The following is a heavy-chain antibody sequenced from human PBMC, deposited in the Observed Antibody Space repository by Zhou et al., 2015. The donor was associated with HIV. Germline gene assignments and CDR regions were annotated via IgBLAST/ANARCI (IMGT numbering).Heavy chain of an antibody. Sequence: EVQLVESGGGLVQPGGSLRLSCAASGFTVSDFYVDWVRQAPGKGLEWVGRSRDKSKAYTTEYAASVKGRVTISRDESKNSVYLQMNSLKIEDTAVYYCRVSGETSYSFVSTMDVWGPGTTVAVSS. V-gene: IGHV3-72*01. J-gene: IGHJ6*02. CDR1: GFTVSDFY. D-gene: IGHD5/OR15-5a*01. CDR2: SRDKSKAYTT. CDR3: RVSGETSYSFVSTMDV.